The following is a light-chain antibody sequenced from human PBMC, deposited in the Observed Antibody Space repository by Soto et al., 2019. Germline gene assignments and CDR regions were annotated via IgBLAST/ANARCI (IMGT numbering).Light chain of an antibody. CDR1: QSVSSSY. CDR2: GAS. V-gene: IGKV3-20*01. CDR3: QQYGSLPFT. J-gene: IGKJ3*01. Sequence: ENGLPQAPVTLSLPPGERATLSCRSSQSVSSSYLAWYQQKPGQAPRLLIYGASSRATGIPDRFSGSGSGTDFTLTISRLEPEDFAVYYCQQYGSLPFTFGPGTKVDIK.